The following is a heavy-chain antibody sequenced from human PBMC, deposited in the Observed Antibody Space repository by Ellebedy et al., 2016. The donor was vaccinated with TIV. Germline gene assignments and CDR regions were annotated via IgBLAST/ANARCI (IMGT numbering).Heavy chain of an antibody. D-gene: IGHD3-10*01. CDR3: TEFMWFGNLLTDN. CDR1: GFTFSTYA. Sequence: GESLKISXAASGFTFSTYALAWVRQAPGKGLEWVSSISSTGHTGYYADSVKGRFTISRDNSKSTLYLQMNALGVDDTAVYYCTEFMWFGNLLTDNWGQGTLVTVSS. CDR2: ISSTGHTG. V-gene: IGHV3-23*01. J-gene: IGHJ4*02.